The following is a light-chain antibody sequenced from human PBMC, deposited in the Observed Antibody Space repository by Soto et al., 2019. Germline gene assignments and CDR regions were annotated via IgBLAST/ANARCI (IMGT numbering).Light chain of an antibody. Sequence: DIQMTQSPSTLSASIGDRVTITCRASQTINSWLAWYQQKPGRAPKLLISKASRLESGVPSRFSGSGSGTEFTLTISSLQSDDIATYYCQQYETYSGTLGPGTKVEIK. J-gene: IGKJ1*01. CDR3: QQYETYSGT. CDR1: QTINSW. V-gene: IGKV1-5*03. CDR2: KAS.